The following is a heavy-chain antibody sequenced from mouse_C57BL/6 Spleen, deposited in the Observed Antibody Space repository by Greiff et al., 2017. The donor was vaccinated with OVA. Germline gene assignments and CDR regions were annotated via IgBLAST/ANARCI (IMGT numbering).Heavy chain of an antibody. Sequence: VQLKQSGAELVRPGASVKLSCTASGFNIKDYYMHWVKQRPEQGLEWIGRIDPEDGDTEYAPKFQGKATMTADTSSNTAYLQLSSLTSEDTAVYYCTPAYYSNSFAYWGQGTLVTVSA. V-gene: IGHV14-1*01. D-gene: IGHD2-5*01. J-gene: IGHJ3*01. CDR1: GFNIKDYY. CDR2: IDPEDGDT. CDR3: TPAYYSNSFAY.